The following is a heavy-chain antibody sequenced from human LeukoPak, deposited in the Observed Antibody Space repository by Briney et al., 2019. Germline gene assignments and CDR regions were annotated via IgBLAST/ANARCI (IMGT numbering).Heavy chain of an antibody. J-gene: IGHJ4*02. V-gene: IGHV1-24*01. CDR3: ATLPTYNYYHDGSGAYYFDY. CDR2: FDPEDGET. Sequence: GASVKVSCKVSGYTLTELSMHWVRQAPGKGLEWMGNFDPEDGETIYAQKFQGRVTMTEDTSTDTAYMELSSLGSEDTAVYYCATLPTYNYYHDGSGAYYFDYWGQGTLVTVSS. CDR1: GYTLTELS. D-gene: IGHD3-22*01.